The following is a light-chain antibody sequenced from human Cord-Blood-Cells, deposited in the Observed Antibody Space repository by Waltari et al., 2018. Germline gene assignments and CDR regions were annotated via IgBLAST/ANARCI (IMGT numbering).Light chain of an antibody. V-gene: IGKV3-11*01. CDR2: DAS. CDR1: QSVSSY. J-gene: IGKJ1*01. CDR3: QQRSNWLWT. Sequence: EIVLTQSPATLSLSPGDSATLSCRASQSVSSYLAWYQQKPGQAPRLLIYDASNRATGIPARFSGSGSGTDFTLTISSLEPEDFAVYYCQQRSNWLWTFGQGTKVEIK.